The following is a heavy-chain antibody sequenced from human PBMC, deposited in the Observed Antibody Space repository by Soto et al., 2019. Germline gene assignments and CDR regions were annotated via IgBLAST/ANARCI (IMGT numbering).Heavy chain of an antibody. CDR3: VKDGTYYGSGSHYDAFDI. Sequence: LRLSCSASGFTFSSYAMHWVRQAPGKGLEYVSAISSNGGSTYYADSVKGRFTISRDNSKNTLYLQMSSLRAEDTAVYYCVKDGTYYGSGSHYDAFDICGQGTMVTVSS. V-gene: IGHV3-64D*06. CDR1: GFTFSSYA. J-gene: IGHJ3*02. D-gene: IGHD3-10*01. CDR2: ISSNGGST.